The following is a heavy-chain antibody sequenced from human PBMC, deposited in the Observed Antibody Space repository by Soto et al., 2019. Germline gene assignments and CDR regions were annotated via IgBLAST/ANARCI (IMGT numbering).Heavy chain of an antibody. CDR1: GGSFSGYY. Sequence: SETLSLTCAVYGGSFSGYYWSWIRQPPGKGLEWIGEINHSGSTNYNPSLKSRVTISVDTSKNQFSLKLSSVTAADTAVYYCARGRYSSSWGNGPYYYSGMDVWGQGTTVTVSS. V-gene: IGHV4-34*01. D-gene: IGHD6-13*01. J-gene: IGHJ6*02. CDR2: INHSGST. CDR3: ARGRYSSSWGNGPYYYSGMDV.